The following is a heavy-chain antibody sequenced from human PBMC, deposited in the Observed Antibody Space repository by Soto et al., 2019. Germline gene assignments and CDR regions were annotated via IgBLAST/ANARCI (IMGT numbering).Heavy chain of an antibody. CDR1: GGSISSSNW. CDR3: ASIRYYYDSSGYYYSNYFDY. CDR2: IYHSGST. D-gene: IGHD3-22*01. J-gene: IGHJ4*02. V-gene: IGHV4-4*02. Sequence: QVQLQESGPGLVKPSGTLSLTCAVSGGSISSSNWWSWVRQPPGKGLEWIGEIYHSGSTNYNPSLKSRVTISVDKSKNQFSLKLSSVTAADTAVYYCASIRYYYDSSGYYYSNYFDYWGQGTLVTVSS.